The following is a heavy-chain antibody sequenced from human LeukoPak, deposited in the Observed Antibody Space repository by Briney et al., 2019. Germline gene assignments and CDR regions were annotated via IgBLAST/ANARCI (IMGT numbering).Heavy chain of an antibody. Sequence: GGSLRLSCAASGFTFDDYGVSWVRQAPGKGLEWVSGINWNGGSTGYADSVKGRFTTSRDNAKNSLYLQMNSLRAEDTALYYCARDGRWLQHYKDFDYWGQGTLVTVSS. J-gene: IGHJ4*02. CDR3: ARDGRWLQHYKDFDY. CDR1: GFTFDDYG. V-gene: IGHV3-20*04. D-gene: IGHD5-24*01. CDR2: INWNGGST.